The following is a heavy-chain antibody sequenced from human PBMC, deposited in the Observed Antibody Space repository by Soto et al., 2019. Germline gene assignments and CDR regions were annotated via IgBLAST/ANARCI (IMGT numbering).Heavy chain of an antibody. Sequence: EVQLVESAGGLVQRGGSLRLSCAASGFTFNYYWMHWVRQAPGQGLVWVSHIHSDGSSTTYADSVKGRFTISRDNAKNTLYLQMNSLRAEDTAVSYCARGDKGGFGLWGQGTTVTVS. CDR2: IHSDGSST. J-gene: IGHJ3*01. CDR1: GFTFNYYW. D-gene: IGHD2-21*02. V-gene: IGHV3-74*03. CDR3: ARGDKGGFGL.